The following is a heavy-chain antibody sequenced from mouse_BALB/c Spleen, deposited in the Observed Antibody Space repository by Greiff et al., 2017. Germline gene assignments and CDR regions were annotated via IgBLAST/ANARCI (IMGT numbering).Heavy chain of an antibody. Sequence: VQLQQSGAELVRPGTSVKVSCKASGYAFTNYLIEWVKQRPGQGLEWIGVINPGSGGTNYKEKVKGKATLTADKSSSTAYMQLSSLTSDDSAVYFCARSLIDSSGYPSAYWGQGTLVTVSA. CDR2: INPGSGGT. V-gene: IGHV1-54*03. CDR3: ARSLIDSSGYPSAY. D-gene: IGHD3-2*01. J-gene: IGHJ3*01. CDR1: GYAFTNYL.